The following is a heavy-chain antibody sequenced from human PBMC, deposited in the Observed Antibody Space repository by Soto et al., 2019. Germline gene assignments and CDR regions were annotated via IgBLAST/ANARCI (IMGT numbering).Heavy chain of an antibody. D-gene: IGHD4-17*01. J-gene: IGHJ4*02. CDR3: AKDGIGTVTVFYYFDY. CDR1: GFTFSSYG. Sequence: QVQLVESGGGVVQPGRSLRLSCAASGFTFSSYGMHWVRQAPGKGLEWVAVISYDVSNKYYADSVKGRFTISRDNSKNTLYLQMNSLRAEDTAVYYCAKDGIGTVTVFYYFDYWGQGTLVTVSS. V-gene: IGHV3-30*18. CDR2: ISYDVSNK.